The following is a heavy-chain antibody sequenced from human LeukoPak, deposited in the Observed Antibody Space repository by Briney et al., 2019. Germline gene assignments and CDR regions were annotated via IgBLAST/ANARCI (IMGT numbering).Heavy chain of an antibody. CDR1: GVSISSYY. V-gene: IGHV4-59*01. CDR2: IYYSGST. CDR3: GRGVELREDWFDP. D-gene: IGHD1-26*01. J-gene: IGHJ5*02. Sequence: SETLSLSCIVSGVSISSYYWSWIRQPPGKGLEWIGYIYYSGSTNYNPSLKSRVTISVNTSKDAFSLKLSSVNAADTAVYYCGRGVELREDWFDPWGQGTLVTVS.